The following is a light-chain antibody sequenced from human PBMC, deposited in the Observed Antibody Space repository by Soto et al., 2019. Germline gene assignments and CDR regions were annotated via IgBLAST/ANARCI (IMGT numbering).Light chain of an antibody. Sequence: EILLTQSPGTLSLSPGERSTLSCSASQSVSSYLAWYQQKPGQAPRLLIYDASNRATGIPARFSGSGSGTDFTLTISSLEPEDFAVYYCQQRSNWPPWTFGQGTKVDIK. CDR3: QQRSNWPPWT. J-gene: IGKJ1*01. V-gene: IGKV3-11*01. CDR1: QSVSSY. CDR2: DAS.